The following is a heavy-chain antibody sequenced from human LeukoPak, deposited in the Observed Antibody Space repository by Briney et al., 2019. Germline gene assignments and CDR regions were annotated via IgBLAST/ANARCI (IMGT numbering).Heavy chain of an antibody. J-gene: IGHJ4*02. V-gene: IGHV4-34*01. CDR2: INHSGST. CDR1: GGSFSGYY. CDR3: ARESEGIYGSGREIDY. Sequence: SETLSLTCAVYGGSFSGYYWSWIRRPPGKGLEWIGEINHSGSTNYNPSLKSRVTISVDTSKNQFSLKMSSVTAADTAVYYCARESEGIYGSGREIDYWGQGTLVTVSS. D-gene: IGHD3-10*01.